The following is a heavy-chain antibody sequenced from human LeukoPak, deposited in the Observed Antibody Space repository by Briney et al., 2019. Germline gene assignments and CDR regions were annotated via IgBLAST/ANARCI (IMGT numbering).Heavy chain of an antibody. Sequence: GGSLRLSCAVSGFTFSSYGMHWVRQAPGKGLEWVAFIRFGANNKDYADYVKGRFTISRDNSKNTLYLQMNSLRAEDTAVYYCAKDLSTMVRGATYNWFDPWGQGTLVTVSS. CDR3: AKDLSTMVRGATYNWFDP. J-gene: IGHJ5*02. D-gene: IGHD3-10*01. CDR1: GFTFSSYG. CDR2: IRFGANNK. V-gene: IGHV3-30*02.